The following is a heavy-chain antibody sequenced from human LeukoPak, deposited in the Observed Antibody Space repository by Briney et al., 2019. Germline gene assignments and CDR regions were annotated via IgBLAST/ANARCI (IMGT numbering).Heavy chain of an antibody. CDR1: GFTFSSYG. CDR2: XXYDGSNK. Sequence: GRSLRLSCAASGFTFSSYGMHWVRQAPGKXXXXXXXXXYDGSNKYFADSVKGRFTISRDNSKNTLYLQMNSLRAEDTAVYYCAKDSGIAVAGTLRAFDIWGQGTMVTVSS. V-gene: IGHV3-30*18. J-gene: IGHJ3*02. CDR3: AKDSGIAVAGTLRAFDI. D-gene: IGHD6-19*01.